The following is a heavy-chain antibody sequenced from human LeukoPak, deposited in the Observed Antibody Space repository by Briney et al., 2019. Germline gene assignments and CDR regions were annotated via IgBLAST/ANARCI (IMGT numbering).Heavy chain of an antibody. V-gene: IGHV4-31*03. CDR2: IYYSGST. CDR3: ARDGIVARTGIDY. D-gene: IGHD5-12*01. CDR1: GGSISSGGYY. J-gene: IGHJ4*02. Sequence: PSETLSLTCTVSGGSISSGGYYWSWIRQRPGKGLEWIGYIYYSGSTYYNPSLKSRVTISVDTSKNQFSLKLSSVTAADTAVYYCARDGIVARTGIDYWGQGTLVTVSS.